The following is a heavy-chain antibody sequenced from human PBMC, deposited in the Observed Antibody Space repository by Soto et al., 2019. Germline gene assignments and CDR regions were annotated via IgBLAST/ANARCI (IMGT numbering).Heavy chain of an antibody. CDR1: GYSFTSYW. V-gene: IGHV5-51*01. CDR3: ARLLGYCSSTSCSDSPYYYYYYYMDV. Sequence: SLKISCKGSGYSFTSYWIGWVRQMPGKGLEWMVIIYPGDSDTRYSPSFQGQVTISADKSISTAYLQWSSLKASDTAMYYCARLLGYCSSTSCSDSPYYYYYYYMDVWGKGTTVTVSS. CDR2: IYPGDSDT. D-gene: IGHD2-2*01. J-gene: IGHJ6*03.